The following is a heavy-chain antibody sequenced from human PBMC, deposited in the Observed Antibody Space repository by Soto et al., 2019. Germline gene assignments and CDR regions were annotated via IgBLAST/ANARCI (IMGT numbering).Heavy chain of an antibody. CDR1: GFTFNTYT. CDR3: ARVSGFYFYAMDV. D-gene: IGHD3-3*01. CDR2: ISYDGSKI. J-gene: IGHJ6*02. V-gene: IGHV3-30*01. Sequence: QVQLVESEGGVVQPGRSLRLFCAASGFTFNTYTIDWVRQVPGKGLEWLAVISYDGSKIFYADSVKGRFTISRDNSKNTLYLQLNSLRPEDTAIYHCARVSGFYFYAMDVWGQGTSVTVSS.